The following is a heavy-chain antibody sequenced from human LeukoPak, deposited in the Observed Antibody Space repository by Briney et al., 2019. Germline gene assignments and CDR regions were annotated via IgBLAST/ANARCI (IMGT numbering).Heavy chain of an antibody. CDR1: SGSISSYY. D-gene: IGHD6-19*01. Sequence: PSETLSLTCTVSSGSISSYYWSWIRQPAGKGLEWIGRIYTSGSPNYNPSLKSRVTISVDKSKNQFSLKLSSVTAADTAVYFCARAPYSSGWYSDMDVWGKGTTVTVSS. V-gene: IGHV4-4*07. J-gene: IGHJ6*03. CDR2: IYTSGSP. CDR3: ARAPYSSGWYSDMDV.